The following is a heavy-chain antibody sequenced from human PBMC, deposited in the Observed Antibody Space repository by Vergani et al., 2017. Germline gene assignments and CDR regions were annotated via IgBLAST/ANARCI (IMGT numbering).Heavy chain of an antibody. Sequence: VQLVESGGGVVQPGRSLRLSCAASGFTFSSYSMNWVRQAPGKGLEWVSSISSSSSYIYYADSVKARFTISRDNAKNSLYLQMNSLRAEDTAVYYCARVGYCSSTSCYDYWGQGTLVTVSS. J-gene: IGHJ4*02. CDR3: ARVGYCSSTSCYDY. D-gene: IGHD2-2*01. CDR1: GFTFSSYS. CDR2: ISSSSSYI. V-gene: IGHV3-21*01.